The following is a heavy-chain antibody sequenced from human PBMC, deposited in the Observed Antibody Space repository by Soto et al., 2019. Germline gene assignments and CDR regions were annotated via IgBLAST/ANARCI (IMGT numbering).Heavy chain of an antibody. CDR2: IYYSGNT. D-gene: IGHD2-2*01. CDR3: ARFPSRAHYFAMAV. V-gene: IGHV4-31*03. J-gene: IGHJ6*02. Sequence: LSLTCSVSGGTINSGGYYWAWIRQHPGRGLECIGYIYYSGNTYYNPSLKSRLTISLDTSENQFSMKLNSVTVADTAVYYCARFPSRAHYFAMAVWGQGTAVTVSS. CDR1: GGTINSGGYY.